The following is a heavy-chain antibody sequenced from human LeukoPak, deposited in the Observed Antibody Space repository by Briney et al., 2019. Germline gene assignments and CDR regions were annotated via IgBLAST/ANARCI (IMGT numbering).Heavy chain of an antibody. J-gene: IGHJ6*03. V-gene: IGHV4-61*02. Sequence: SETLSLTCTVSGGSISSGSYYWSWIRQLAGKGLEWTGRIYTSGSTNYNPSLKSRVTISVDTSKNQFSLKLSSVTAADTAVYYCARADRFLGYYYYMDVWGKGTTVTVSS. CDR2: IYTSGST. CDR1: GGSISSGSYY. CDR3: ARADRFLGYYYYMDV. D-gene: IGHD3-3*01.